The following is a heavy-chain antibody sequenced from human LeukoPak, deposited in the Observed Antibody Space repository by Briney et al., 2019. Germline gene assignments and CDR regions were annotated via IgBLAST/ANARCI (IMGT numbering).Heavy chain of an antibody. Sequence: PGGSLRLSCAASGFTLSSYAMHWVRQAPGKGLEWVAVISYDGSNKYYADSVKGRFTISRDSSKNTLYLQMNSLRAEDTAVYYCAKERPGYHAVDYWGQGTLVTVSS. CDR1: GFTLSSYA. D-gene: IGHD5-18*01. CDR3: AKERPGYHAVDY. J-gene: IGHJ4*02. CDR2: ISYDGSNK. V-gene: IGHV3-30*04.